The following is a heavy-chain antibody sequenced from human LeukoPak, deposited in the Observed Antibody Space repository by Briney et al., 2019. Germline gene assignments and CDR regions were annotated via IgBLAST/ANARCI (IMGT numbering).Heavy chain of an antibody. CDR2: ISGSGGTT. CDR3: AKGAYDSSGYYWDY. V-gene: IGHV3-23*01. J-gene: IGHJ4*02. CDR1: GFTFSSYS. D-gene: IGHD3-22*01. Sequence: GGSLRLSCAASGFTFSSYSMSWVRRPPGEGLQWVSIISGSGGTTFYADSVKGRFTISRDNSKNTLYLQMNSLRAEDTAVYYCAKGAYDSSGYYWDYWGQGTLVTVSS.